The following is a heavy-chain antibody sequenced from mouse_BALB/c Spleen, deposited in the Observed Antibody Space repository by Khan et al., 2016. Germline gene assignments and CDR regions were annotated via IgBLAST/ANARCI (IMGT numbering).Heavy chain of an antibody. CDR2: INPYNGDT. D-gene: IGHD2-14*01. CDR3: ARYDYDMDY. Sequence: VQLQQSGPELVKPGASVKISCKASGYSFTGYFMNWVMQSHGKSLEWIGRINPYNGDTFYNQKFKGKATLTVDKSSSTAHMELRSLAAEDSAVYYCARYDYDMDYWGQGTSVTVSS. CDR1: GYSFTGYF. V-gene: IGHV1-20*02. J-gene: IGHJ4*01.